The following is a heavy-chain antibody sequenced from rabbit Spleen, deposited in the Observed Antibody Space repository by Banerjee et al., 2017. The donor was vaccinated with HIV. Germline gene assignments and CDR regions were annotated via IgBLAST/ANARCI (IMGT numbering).Heavy chain of an antibody. D-gene: IGHD4-1*01. CDR3: ARDLAGVIGWNFGW. V-gene: IGHV1S40*01. CDR2: IAGSSSGFT. CDR1: GFSFSTDYY. Sequence: QQLVESGGDLVKPGASLTLTCTASGFSFSTDYYMCWVRQAPGKGLECIACIAGSSSGFTYSATWAKGRFTISKTSSTTVTLQMTSLTVADTATYFCARDLAGVIGWNFGWWGPGTLVTVS. J-gene: IGHJ4*01.